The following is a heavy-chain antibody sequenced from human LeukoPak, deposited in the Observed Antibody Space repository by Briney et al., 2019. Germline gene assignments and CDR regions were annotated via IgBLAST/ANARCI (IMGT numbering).Heavy chain of an antibody. D-gene: IGHD4-17*01. V-gene: IGHV3-23*01. CDR3: AKGSSVTPAFLYFDN. CDR2: ISGSGVTT. Sequence: PGGSLRLSCAASGFTSSSYAMSWVRQAPGKGLEWVSVISGSGVTTYYADSVNGRFNISRDNSKNTLYLQMNSLRAEDTAVYYCAKGSSVTPAFLYFDNWGQGTLVTVSS. J-gene: IGHJ4*02. CDR1: GFTSSSYA.